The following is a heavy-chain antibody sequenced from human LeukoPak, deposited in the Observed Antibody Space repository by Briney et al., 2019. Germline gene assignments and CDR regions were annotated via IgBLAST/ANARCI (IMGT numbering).Heavy chain of an antibody. V-gene: IGHV4-39*07. CDR3: ARGLGYNNRGAVSY. CDR1: GGSISSSSYY. CDR2: IYYSGST. Sequence: SETLSLTCTVSGGSISSSSYYWGWIRQPPGKGLAWIGSIYYSGSTYYNPSLKSRVTISVDTSKNQFSLKLSSVTAADTAVYYCARGLGYNNRGAVSYWGQGTLVTVSS. J-gene: IGHJ4*02. D-gene: IGHD5-24*01.